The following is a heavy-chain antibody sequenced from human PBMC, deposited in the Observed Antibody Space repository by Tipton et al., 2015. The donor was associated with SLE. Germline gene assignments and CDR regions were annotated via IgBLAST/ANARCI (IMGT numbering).Heavy chain of an antibody. CDR2: IYYSGST. CDR1: GGSISSYY. V-gene: IGHV4-59*08. J-gene: IGHJ6*02. CDR3: ARQGQQLVRPYYYGMDV. D-gene: IGHD6-13*01. Sequence: LRLSCTVSGGSISSYYWSWIRQPPGKGLEWIGYIYYSGSTNYNPSLKSRVTISVDTSKNQFSLKLSSVTAADTAVYYCARQGQQLVRPYYYGMDVWGQGTTATVSS.